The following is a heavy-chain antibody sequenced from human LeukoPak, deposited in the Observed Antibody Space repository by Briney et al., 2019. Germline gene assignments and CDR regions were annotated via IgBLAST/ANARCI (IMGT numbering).Heavy chain of an antibody. CDR3: AHRRLYYDSSGYYFDY. J-gene: IGHJ4*02. Sequence: SGPTLVNPTQTLTLTCTFSGFSLSTSGVGVGWIRQPPGKALEWLALIYWDDDKRYSPSLKSRLTITKDTSKNQVVLTMTNMDPVDTATYYCAHRRLYYDSSGYYFDYWGQGTLVTVSS. V-gene: IGHV2-5*02. D-gene: IGHD3-22*01. CDR2: IYWDDDK. CDR1: GFSLSTSGVG.